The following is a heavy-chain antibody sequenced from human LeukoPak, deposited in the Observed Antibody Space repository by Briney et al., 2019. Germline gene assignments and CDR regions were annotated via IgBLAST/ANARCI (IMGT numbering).Heavy chain of an antibody. CDR3: ARGVTGGWYGDFQH. D-gene: IGHD6-19*01. CDR2: IYYSGST. J-gene: IGHJ1*01. Sequence: SETLSLTCTVSGGSINTYFWSWIRQPPGKGLEWIGYIYYSGSTNYNPSLKSRVTISVDTSKNQFSLKLSSVTAADAAVYYCARGVTGGWYGDFQHWGQGTLVTVSS. CDR1: GGSINTYF. V-gene: IGHV4-59*01.